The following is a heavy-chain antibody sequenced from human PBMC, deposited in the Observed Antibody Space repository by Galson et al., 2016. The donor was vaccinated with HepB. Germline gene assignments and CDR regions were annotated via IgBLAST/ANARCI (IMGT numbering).Heavy chain of an antibody. CDR2: ITIDGSTT. D-gene: IGHD4-23*01. Sequence: SLRLSCAASGFTFSNYWMHWVRQAPGKGLVWVSHITIDGSTTNYADSVKGRFTISRDKAKNTLYLQMNSLRAEDTAVYYCARDLWRGGRIDYWGQGTLVTVSS. J-gene: IGHJ4*02. CDR3: ARDLWRGGRIDY. CDR1: GFTFSNYW. V-gene: IGHV3-74*01.